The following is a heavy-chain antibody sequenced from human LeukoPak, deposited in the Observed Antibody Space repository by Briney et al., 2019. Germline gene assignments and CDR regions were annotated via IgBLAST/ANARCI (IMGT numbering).Heavy chain of an antibody. CDR2: ITSSGTYI. D-gene: IGHD5-12*01. CDR1: GFTFNNYN. J-gene: IGHJ4*02. CDR3: ARGRYRGNDYYLDY. V-gene: IGHV3-21*01. Sequence: PGGSLRLSCATSGFTFNNYNMNGVRQAPGGALEWVSSITSSGTYIFYAVSVKGRFTISRDNAKNTLYLQMTSLKAEDTAVYHCARGRYRGNDYYLDYWGQGTLVIVSS.